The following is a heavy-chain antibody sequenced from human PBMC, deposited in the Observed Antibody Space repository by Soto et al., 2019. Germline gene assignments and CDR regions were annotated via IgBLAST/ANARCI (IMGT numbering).Heavy chain of an antibody. CDR1: GFTVSSNY. CDR2: IYSGGST. CDR3: ATPGHGDYVRYFDL. J-gene: IGHJ2*01. Sequence: EVQLVESGGGLVQPGGSLRLSCAASGFTVSSNYMSWVRQAPGKGLEWVSVIYSGGSTYYADSVKGRFTISRDNSKNTLYLQMNSLRAEDTAVYYCATPGHGDYVRYFDLWGRGTLVTVSS. D-gene: IGHD4-17*01. V-gene: IGHV3-66*01.